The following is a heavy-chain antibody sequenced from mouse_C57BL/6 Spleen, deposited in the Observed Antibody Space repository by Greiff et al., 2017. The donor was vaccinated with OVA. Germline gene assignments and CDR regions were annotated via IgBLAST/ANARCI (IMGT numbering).Heavy chain of an antibody. CDR2: ISSGGSYT. V-gene: IGHV5-6*02. D-gene: IGHD3-2*02. CDR1: GFTFSSYG. Sequence: EVKLVESGGDLVKPGGSLKLSCAASGFTFSSYGMSWVRPTPDKRLEWVATISSGGSYTYYPDSVKGRFTISRDNAKNTLYLQMSSLKSEDTAMYYCARQAEGYAMDYWGQGTSVTVSS. CDR3: ARQAEGYAMDY. J-gene: IGHJ4*01.